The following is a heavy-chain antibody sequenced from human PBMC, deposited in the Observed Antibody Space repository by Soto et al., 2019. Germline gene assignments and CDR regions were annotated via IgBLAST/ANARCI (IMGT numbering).Heavy chain of an antibody. D-gene: IGHD4-17*01. CDR2: IKQDGSEK. J-gene: IGHJ6*03. CDR1: GFAFSSYW. Sequence: GGSLRLFCAASGFAFSSYWMSWVRQAPGKGLEWVANIKQDGSEKYYVDSVKGRFTISRDNAKNSLYLQMNSLRAEDTAVYYCARDHYGALLYYYYYYMDVWGKGTTVTVSS. CDR3: ARDHYGALLYYYYYYMDV. V-gene: IGHV3-7*01.